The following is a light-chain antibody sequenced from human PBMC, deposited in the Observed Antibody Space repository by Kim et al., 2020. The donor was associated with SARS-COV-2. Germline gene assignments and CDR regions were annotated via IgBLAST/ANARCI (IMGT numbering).Light chain of an antibody. CDR1: QSVSSNY. V-gene: IGKV3-20*01. CDR3: QQYDTSPYT. J-gene: IGKJ2*01. CDR2: LAS. Sequence: PGERATRSCSAIQSVSSNYLAWYHQRPGQAPRLLIYLASTRATGAPDRFSGSGSGTDFTLTIRRLEPEDSGVFYCQQYDTSPYTFGQGTKLEI.